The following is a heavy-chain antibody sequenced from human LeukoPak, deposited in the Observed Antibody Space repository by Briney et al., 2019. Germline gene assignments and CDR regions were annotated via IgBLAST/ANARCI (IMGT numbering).Heavy chain of an antibody. V-gene: IGHV4-34*01. J-gene: IGHJ5*02. CDR1: GGSFSGYY. Sequence: SETLSLTCAVYGGSFSGYYWSWIRQLPGKGLEWIGEINHSGSTNYNPSLKSRVTISVDTSKNQFSLKLSSVTAADTAVYYCTRGERDHGILTGYYRAMNWFDPWGQGTLVTVSS. CDR2: INHSGST. CDR3: TRGERDHGILTGYYRAMNWFDP. D-gene: IGHD3-9*01.